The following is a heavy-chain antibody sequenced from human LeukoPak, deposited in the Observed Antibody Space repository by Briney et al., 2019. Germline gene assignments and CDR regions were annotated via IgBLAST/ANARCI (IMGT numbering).Heavy chain of an antibody. D-gene: IGHD2-2*01. V-gene: IGHV4-39*01. Sequence: SETLSLTCTVSGGSISSSDFYWGWIRQSPEKGLERIGNNYFSGVTYFSPSLKSRVTLFLDTSKNQFSLKLRSVTAADTAVYYCARVGYCSSTMCYGTFYYYMDVWGKGTTVTVSS. J-gene: IGHJ6*03. CDR3: ARVGYCSSTMCYGTFYYYMDV. CDR1: GGSISSSDFY. CDR2: NYFSGVT.